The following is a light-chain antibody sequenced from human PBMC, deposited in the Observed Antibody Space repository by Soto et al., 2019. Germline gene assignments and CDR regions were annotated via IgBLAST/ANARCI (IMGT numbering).Light chain of an antibody. J-gene: IGKJ2*01. CDR3: QQYGSSPYT. CDR1: QSVSSSY. CDR2: DAS. V-gene: IGKV3-20*01. Sequence: EIVLTQSPGTLSLSPGERATLSCGASQSVSSSYLAWYQQKPGQAPRLLIYDASSRATGIPDRFSGSGSGTDFTLTISRLEPEDFAVYYCQQYGSSPYTFGQGTNLEIK.